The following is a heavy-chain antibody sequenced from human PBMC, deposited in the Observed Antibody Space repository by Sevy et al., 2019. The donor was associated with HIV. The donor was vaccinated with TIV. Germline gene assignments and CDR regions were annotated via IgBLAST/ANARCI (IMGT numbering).Heavy chain of an antibody. D-gene: IGHD3-10*01. V-gene: IGHV3-15*01. J-gene: IGHJ4*02. CDR2: IKSKTDGGTT. CDR3: TTDSKKRGFSALLDY. CDR1: GFTFSNAW. Sequence: GGSLRLSCAASGFTFSNAWMSWVRQAPGKGLEWVGRIKSKTDGGTTDYAAPVKGRFTISRDDSKNTLYLQMNSLKTEVTAIYYCTTDSKKRGFSALLDYWGQGTLVTVSS.